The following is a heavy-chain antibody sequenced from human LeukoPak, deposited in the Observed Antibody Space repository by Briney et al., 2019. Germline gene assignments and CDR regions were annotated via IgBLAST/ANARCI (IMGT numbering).Heavy chain of an antibody. CDR2: INHSGST. J-gene: IGHJ4*02. D-gene: IGHD1-26*01. CDR3: ARDPVGAIPDY. V-gene: IGHV4-34*01. CDR1: GGSFSGYY. Sequence: SETLSLTCAVYGGSFSGYYWSWIRQPPGKGLEWIGEINHSGSTNYNPSLKSRVTISVDTSKSQFSLKLSSVTAADTAVYYCARDPVGAIPDYWGQGTLVTVSS.